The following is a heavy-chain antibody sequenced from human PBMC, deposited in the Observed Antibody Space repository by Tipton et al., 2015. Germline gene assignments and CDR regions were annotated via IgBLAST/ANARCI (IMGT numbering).Heavy chain of an antibody. Sequence: SLRLSCATSGFSFTTYNMIWVRQAPGKGLEWVSLITSSGNFIYYADSVKGRFIISRDNAKNSLFLQMNSLRAEDTAVYYCARSAGYCSGGSCYSDPFDIWGQGTMVTVSS. CDR2: ITSSGNFI. V-gene: IGHV3-21*01. CDR3: ARSAGYCSGGSCYSDPFDI. J-gene: IGHJ3*02. D-gene: IGHD2-15*01. CDR1: GFSFTTYN.